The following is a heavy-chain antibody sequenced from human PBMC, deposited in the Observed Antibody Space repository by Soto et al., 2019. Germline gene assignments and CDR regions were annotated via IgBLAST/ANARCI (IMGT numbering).Heavy chain of an antibody. V-gene: IGHV4-39*01. Sequence: QLQLQESGPGLVKPSETLSLTCAVSGGSISSCSNCWGWIRQPPGKGLEWIGNIYYSGSTYYNPSRGIRVTINVATSKIQFSLKLSSVTAADTAVYYCARLSGDDVSYWGQGTLVTVSS. CDR1: GGSISSCSNC. CDR2: IYYSGST. CDR3: ARLSGDDVSY. J-gene: IGHJ4*02. D-gene: IGHD4-17*01.